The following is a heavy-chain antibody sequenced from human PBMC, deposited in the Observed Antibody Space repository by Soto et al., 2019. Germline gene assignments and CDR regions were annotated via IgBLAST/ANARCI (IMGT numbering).Heavy chain of an antibody. CDR1: GGTFSSYA. CDR3: ARALGGTNKLLYYFGY. CDR2: IIPIFGTA. J-gene: IGHJ4*02. D-gene: IGHD2-21*02. V-gene: IGHV1-69*06. Sequence: GPSVKVSCKASGGTFSSYAISWVRQAPGQGLEWMGGIIPIFGTANYAQKFQGRVTITADKSTSTAYMELSSLRSEDTAVYYCARALGGTNKLLYYFGYWGQGTLVTVSS.